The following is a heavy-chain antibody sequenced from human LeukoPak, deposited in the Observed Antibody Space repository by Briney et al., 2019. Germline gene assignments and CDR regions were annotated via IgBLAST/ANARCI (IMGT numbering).Heavy chain of an antibody. CDR3: ARVYQSPPPVYYYYYMDV. Sequence: SETLSLTCTVSGGFISSYYWSWIRQPPGKGLEWIGYIYYSGSTNYNPSLKSRVTISVDTSKNQFSLKLSSVTAADTAVYYCARVYQSPPPVYYYYYMDVWGKGTTVTVSS. J-gene: IGHJ6*03. D-gene: IGHD3-16*02. V-gene: IGHV4-59*01. CDR2: IYYSGST. CDR1: GGFISSYY.